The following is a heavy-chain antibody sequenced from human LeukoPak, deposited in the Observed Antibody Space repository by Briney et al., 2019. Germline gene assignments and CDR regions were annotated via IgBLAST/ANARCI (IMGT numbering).Heavy chain of an antibody. CDR1: GFTFSSCS. J-gene: IGHJ4*02. V-gene: IGHV3-48*02. Sequence: GWSLRLSCVVSGFTFSSCSLNWVRQAPGKGLEWASYISSSSTTRYYADSVKCRFTISRDNAKNSLYLQMNSLRDEDSAVYYCARDPHIAAAGTIFDYWGQGTLVTVSS. D-gene: IGHD6-13*01. CDR3: ARDPHIAAAGTIFDY. CDR2: ISSSSTTR.